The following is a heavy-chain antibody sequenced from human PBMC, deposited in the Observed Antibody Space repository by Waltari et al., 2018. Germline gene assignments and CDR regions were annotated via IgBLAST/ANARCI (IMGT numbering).Heavy chain of an antibody. CDR3: ARAWGYCSGGSCHDAFDI. D-gene: IGHD2-15*01. V-gene: IGHV1-8*03. Sequence: VQLVQSGAEVKKPGASVKVSCKASGSTFTSYDINGVRQTTREGLEWMGWMNPNSGNTGYAQKFQGRVTITRNTSISTAYMELSSLRSEDTAVYYCARAWGYCSGGSCHDAFDIWGQGTMVTVSS. CDR2: MNPNSGNT. CDR1: GSTFTSYD. J-gene: IGHJ3*02.